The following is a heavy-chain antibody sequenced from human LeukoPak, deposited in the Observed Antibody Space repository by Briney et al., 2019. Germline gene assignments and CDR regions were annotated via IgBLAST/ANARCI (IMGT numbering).Heavy chain of an antibody. D-gene: IGHD6-13*01. CDR1: GYTFTSYD. Sequence: ASVKVSCKASGYTFTSYDINWVRQATGQGLEWMGWMNPNGGNTGYAQKFQGRVTMTRNTSISTAYMELSSLRSEDTAVYYCARALTILSWFTPREGWFDPWGQGTLVTVSS. J-gene: IGHJ5*02. CDR2: MNPNGGNT. CDR3: ARALTILSWFTPREGWFDP. V-gene: IGHV1-8*01.